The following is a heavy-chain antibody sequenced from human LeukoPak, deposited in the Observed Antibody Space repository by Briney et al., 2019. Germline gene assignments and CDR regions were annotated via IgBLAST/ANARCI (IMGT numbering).Heavy chain of an antibody. Sequence: ASVKVSCKASGYTFTSYYIHWVRQAPGQGLEWMGVINPSGGGTSYAQKFQGRVTMTRDTSTSTVYMDLRSLRSEDTAVYYCARSTAMVIPYFDYWGQGTLVTVSS. CDR1: GYTFTSYY. CDR2: INPSGGGT. D-gene: IGHD5-18*01. CDR3: ARSTAMVIPYFDY. J-gene: IGHJ4*02. V-gene: IGHV1-46*01.